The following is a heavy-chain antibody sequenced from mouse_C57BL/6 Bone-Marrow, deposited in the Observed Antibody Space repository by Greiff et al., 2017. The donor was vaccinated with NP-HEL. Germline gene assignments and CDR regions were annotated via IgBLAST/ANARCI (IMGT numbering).Heavy chain of an antibody. CDR2: INPNYGTT. CDR1: GYSFTDYN. Sequence: LQESGPELVKPGASVKISCKASGYSFTDYNMNWVKQSNGKSLEWIGVINPNYGTTSYNQKFKGKATLTVDQSSSTAYMQLNSLTSEDSAVYYCARGDDYDYYYAMDYWGQGTSVTVSS. D-gene: IGHD2-4*01. CDR3: ARGDDYDYYYAMDY. J-gene: IGHJ4*01. V-gene: IGHV1-39*01.